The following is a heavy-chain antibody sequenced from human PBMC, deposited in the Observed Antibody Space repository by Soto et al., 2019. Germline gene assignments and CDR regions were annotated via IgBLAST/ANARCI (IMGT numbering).Heavy chain of an antibody. J-gene: IGHJ6*02. CDR1: RGTFSSYA. D-gene: IGHD4-17*01. CDR2: IIPIFGTA. V-gene: IGHV1-69*13. Sequence: SVKVSCKASRGTFSSYAISWVRQAPGQGLEWMGGIIPIFGTANYAQKFQGRVTITADESTSTAYMELSSLRSEDTAVYYCATLKMTTVAHGYYYGMDVWGQGTKVTVSS. CDR3: ATLKMTTVAHGYYYGMDV.